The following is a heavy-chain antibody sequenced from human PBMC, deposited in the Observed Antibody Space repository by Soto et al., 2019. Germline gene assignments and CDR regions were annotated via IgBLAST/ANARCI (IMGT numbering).Heavy chain of an antibody. V-gene: IGHV2-5*02. D-gene: IGHD5-18*01. CDR1: GFSLTTSGVG. CDR2: IYWDDDK. J-gene: IGHJ4*02. Sequence: QITLKESGPTRVRPTQTLALTCTFSGFSLTTSGVGVGWIRKTPGKALEWLAVIYWDDDKRYSQSLKSRLTINKDTSKNQVVLKMADMDPVDTATYFCAHRGYMYGNWDHGYFDYWGQGTLVTVSS. CDR3: AHRGYMYGNWDHGYFDY.